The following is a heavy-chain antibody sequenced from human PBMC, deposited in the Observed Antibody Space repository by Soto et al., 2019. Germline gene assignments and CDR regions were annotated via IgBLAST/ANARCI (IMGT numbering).Heavy chain of an antibody. CDR3: ARHSSSWYVGWYFDL. V-gene: IGHV4-39*01. J-gene: IGHJ2*01. CDR1: GGSISSSSYY. D-gene: IGHD6-13*01. CDR2: MDYSGST. Sequence: QLQLQESGPGLVKPSETLSLTCTVSGGSISSSSYYWGWIRQPPGKGLEWIGSMDYSGSTYYNPSLKSRVTISVDTSKNQSSLKLSSVTATDTAVYYCARHSSSWYVGWYFDLWGRGNLVTVSS.